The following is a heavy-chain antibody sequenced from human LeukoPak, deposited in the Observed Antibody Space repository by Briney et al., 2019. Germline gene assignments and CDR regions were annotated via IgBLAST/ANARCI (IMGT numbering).Heavy chain of an antibody. CDR3: ARDLDYYGSGSSDY. J-gene: IGHJ4*02. V-gene: IGHV3-21*01. CDR2: ISSSGSYI. Sequence: GGSLRLSCAASRFTFSSYSMDWVRQAPGKGLEWVSSISSSGSYIYYADSVKGRFTISRDNAKNSLYLQMNSLRAEDTAVYYCARDLDYYGSGSSDYWGQGTLVTVSS. CDR1: RFTFSSYS. D-gene: IGHD3-10*01.